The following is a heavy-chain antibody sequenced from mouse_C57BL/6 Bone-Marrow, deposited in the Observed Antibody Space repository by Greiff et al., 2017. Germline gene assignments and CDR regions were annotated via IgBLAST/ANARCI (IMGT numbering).Heavy chain of an antibody. V-gene: IGHV1-53*01. D-gene: IGHD2-1*01. CDR3: ARWSLRGIAMDY. Sequence: VQLQQPGTELVKPGASVQLSCKASGYTFPSYWMHWVKQRPGQGLEWIGNINPSNGGTNYNEKFKSKATLTVDKSSSTAYMQLSSLTSEDSAVYYCARWSLRGIAMDYWGQGTSVTVSS. J-gene: IGHJ4*01. CDR1: GYTFPSYW. CDR2: INPSNGGT.